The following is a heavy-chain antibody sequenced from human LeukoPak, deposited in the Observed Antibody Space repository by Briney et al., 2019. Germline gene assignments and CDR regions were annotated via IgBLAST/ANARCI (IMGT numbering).Heavy chain of an antibody. J-gene: IGHJ4*02. D-gene: IGHD4-17*01. CDR1: GGTFSSFA. V-gene: IGHV1-69*05. Sequence: SVKVSCKASGGTFSSFAISWVRQAPGQGLEWMGRIIPIFGTANYAQKFQGRVTITTDESTSTAYMELSSLRSEDTAVYYCARENTVTPYYFDYWGQGTLVTVSS. CDR2: IIPIFGTA. CDR3: ARENTVTPYYFDY.